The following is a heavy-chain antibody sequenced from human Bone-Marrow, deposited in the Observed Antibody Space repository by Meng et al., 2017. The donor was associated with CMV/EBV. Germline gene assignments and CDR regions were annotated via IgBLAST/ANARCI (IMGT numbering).Heavy chain of an antibody. J-gene: IGHJ5*02. CDR1: GYTFTGYY. D-gene: IGHD1-7*01. V-gene: IGHV1-2*02. CDR3: ERGGKSELTEDWFDP. Sequence: GYTFTGYYIHWVRQDPGQGLEWMGWINPSSGGTKYAQNFQGRVAMTRDTSISTARRELRSLRSDEKDVYYCERGGKSELTEDWFDPWGQGTLVTVSS. CDR2: INPSSGGT.